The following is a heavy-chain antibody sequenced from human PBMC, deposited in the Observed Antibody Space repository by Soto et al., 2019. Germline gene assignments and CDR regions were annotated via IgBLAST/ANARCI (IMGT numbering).Heavy chain of an antibody. CDR1: GFSLSTSGVG. J-gene: IGHJ4*02. CDR3: AHRLGYSSSWYRAPFDY. V-gene: IGHV2-5*02. Sequence: QITLKESGPTLVKPTQTLTLTCTFSGFSLSTSGVGVGWIRQPPGKALEWLALIYWDDDKRYSPSLKSRLTITKDDGKNQVVHTMNDKDPGDTARYDCAHRLGYSSSWYRAPFDYWGQGTLVTVSS. D-gene: IGHD6-13*01. CDR2: IYWDDDK.